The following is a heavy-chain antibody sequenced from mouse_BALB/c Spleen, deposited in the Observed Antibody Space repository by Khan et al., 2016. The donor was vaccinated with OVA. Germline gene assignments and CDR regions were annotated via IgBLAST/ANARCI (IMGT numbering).Heavy chain of an antibody. V-gene: IGHV5-6*01. J-gene: IGHJ3*01. CDR3: ARLAYYYNSEGFAY. CDR1: GFTFSTYG. D-gene: IGHD1-1*02. Sequence: EVELVESGGDLVKPGGSLKLSCAASGFTFSTYGMSWVRQTPDKRLEWVATINSGAHYTFYIDSVKGRFTISRDNAKNTLYLQMSSLKSEDTAIYYCARLAYYYNSEGFAYWGQGTLVTVSA. CDR2: INSGAHYT.